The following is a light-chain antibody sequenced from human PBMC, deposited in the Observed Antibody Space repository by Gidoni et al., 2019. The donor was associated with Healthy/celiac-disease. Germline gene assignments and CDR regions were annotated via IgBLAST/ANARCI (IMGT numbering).Light chain of an antibody. CDR3: QQYYSTPLT. Sequence: DIVMTQSPDSLAVSLGERATINCKSSQSVLYSSNNKNDLAWYQQKPGQTPKLLIYWASTRESGVPDRFSGSGSGKDFTLTISSLQAEDVAVYYCQQYYSTPLTFGGGTKVEIK. V-gene: IGKV4-1*01. J-gene: IGKJ4*01. CDR1: QSVLYSSNNKND. CDR2: WAS.